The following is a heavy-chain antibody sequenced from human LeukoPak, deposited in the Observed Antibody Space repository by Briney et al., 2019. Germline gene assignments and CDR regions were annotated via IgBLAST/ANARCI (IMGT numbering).Heavy chain of an antibody. J-gene: IGHJ3*02. CDR1: GGSISSSSYY. D-gene: IGHD2/OR15-2a*01. Sequence: SETLSLTCTVSGGSISSSSYYWGWIRQPPGKGLEWIGSIYYSGSTYYNPFLKSRVTISVDTSKNQFSLKLSSVTAADTAVYYCARAELIYGHDAFDIWGQGTMVTVSS. CDR3: ARAELIYGHDAFDI. V-gene: IGHV4-39*07. CDR2: IYYSGST.